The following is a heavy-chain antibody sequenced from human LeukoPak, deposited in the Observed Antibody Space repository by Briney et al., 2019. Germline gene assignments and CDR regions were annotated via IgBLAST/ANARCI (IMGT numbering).Heavy chain of an antibody. D-gene: IGHD3-10*01. CDR3: ATVSLKYRCGPDYYGSDHDY. Sequence: GASVKVSCKVSGYTFTDYYMHWVQQAPGKGLEWMGLVDPEDGETIYAEKFQGRVTITADTSTDTAYMELSSLRSEDTAVYYCATVSLKYRCGPDYYGSDHDYWGQGTLVTVSS. J-gene: IGHJ4*02. CDR1: GYTFTDYY. CDR2: VDPEDGET. V-gene: IGHV1-69-2*01.